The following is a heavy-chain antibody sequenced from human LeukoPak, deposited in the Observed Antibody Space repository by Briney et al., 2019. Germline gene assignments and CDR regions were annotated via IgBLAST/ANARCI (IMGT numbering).Heavy chain of an antibody. V-gene: IGHV3-11*01. CDR1: GFTLSDYY. D-gene: IGHD4/OR15-4a*01. CDR3: AREDSGGNSFDY. J-gene: IGHJ4*02. CDR2: ISNSGFTT. Sequence: GGSLRLSCAASGFTLSDYYVSWIRQAPGKGLEWVAFISNSGFTTYYADSVKGRFTVSRDNAKDSVSLQMNSLRAEDTARYYCAREDSGGNSFDYWAREPRSPS.